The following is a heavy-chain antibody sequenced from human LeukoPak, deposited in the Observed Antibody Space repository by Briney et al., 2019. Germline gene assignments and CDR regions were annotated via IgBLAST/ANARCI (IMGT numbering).Heavy chain of an antibody. Sequence: SETLSLTCTVPGGSISSSSYYWGWIRQPPGKGLEWIGSIYYSGSTYYNPSLKSRVTISVDTSKNQFSLKLSSVTAADTAVYYCASLGYSYGRYYYYGMDVWGQGTTVTVSS. CDR2: IYYSGST. V-gene: IGHV4-39*01. J-gene: IGHJ6*02. CDR3: ASLGYSYGRYYYYGMDV. CDR1: GGSISSSSYY. D-gene: IGHD5-18*01.